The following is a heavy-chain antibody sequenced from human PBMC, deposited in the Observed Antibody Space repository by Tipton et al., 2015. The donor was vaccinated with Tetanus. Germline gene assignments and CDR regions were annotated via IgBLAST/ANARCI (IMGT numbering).Heavy chain of an antibody. CDR1: GGSISSGGYY. D-gene: IGHD2-15*01. J-gene: IGHJ4*02. Sequence: TLSLTCTVSGGSISSGGYYWSWIRQHPGKGLEWIGYIYYSGSTLYNPSLRSRLSISSDTSKNQFSLKLSSVTAADTAIYYCASLLDRGDWGQGTRVTVSS. V-gene: IGHV4-31*03. CDR3: ASLLDRGD. CDR2: IYYSGST.